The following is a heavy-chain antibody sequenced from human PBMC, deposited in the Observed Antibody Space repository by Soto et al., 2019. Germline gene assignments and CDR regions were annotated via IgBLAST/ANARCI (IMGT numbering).Heavy chain of an antibody. CDR1: GGSISSYY. V-gene: IGHV4-4*07. CDR2: VYTVGST. J-gene: IGHJ4*02. D-gene: IGHD3-16*01. Sequence: PSETLSLTFTVSGGSISSYYWSWIRQPAGKGLEWIGRVYTVGSTNYNPSLKSRVTMSIDTSKNQFSLRLTSVTAADTAVYFCARSPQTHSYAQFDSWGQGSLVTVS. CDR3: ARSPQTHSYAQFDS.